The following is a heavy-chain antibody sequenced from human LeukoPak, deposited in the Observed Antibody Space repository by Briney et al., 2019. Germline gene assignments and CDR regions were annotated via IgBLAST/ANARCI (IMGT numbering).Heavy chain of an antibody. CDR2: IKQDGSEK. D-gene: IGHD6-19*01. CDR3: ARGKSSSGWSVFDY. Sequence: PGGSLRLSCAASGFTFSAYWMSWVRQAPGKGLNWVANIKQDGSEKYYVDSVKGRFTISRDNAKNTLYLQMNSLRAEDTAVYYCARGKSSSGWSVFDYWGQGTLVTASS. CDR1: GFTFSAYW. J-gene: IGHJ4*02. V-gene: IGHV3-7*05.